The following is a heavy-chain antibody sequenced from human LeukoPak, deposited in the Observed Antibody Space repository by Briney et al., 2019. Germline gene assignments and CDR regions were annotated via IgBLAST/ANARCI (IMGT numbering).Heavy chain of an antibody. V-gene: IGHV4-4*07. CDR3: ARQGYYGSGSYTRFDY. CDR2: IDTSGNT. CDR1: GGSINSYY. D-gene: IGHD3-10*01. Sequence: PSETLSLTCTVSGGSINSYYWSWIRQPAGKGLEWIGRIDTSGNTNYNPSLESRVTISVDTSKNQFSLKLSSVTAADTAVYYCARQGYYGSGSYTRFDYWGQGTLVTVSS. J-gene: IGHJ4*02.